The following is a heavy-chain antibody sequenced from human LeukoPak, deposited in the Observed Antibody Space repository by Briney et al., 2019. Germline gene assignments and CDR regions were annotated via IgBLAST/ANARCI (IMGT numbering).Heavy chain of an antibody. V-gene: IGHV4-4*09. J-gene: IGHJ6*03. CDR1: GGSFSGYY. D-gene: IGHD3-10*01. CDR3: ARVWGGEYYHYMDV. Sequence: SETLSLTCAVYGGSFSGYYWSWIRQPPGKGPEWIGRIYTSGSTNYNPSLKSRVTISVDTSKNQFSLKLSSVTAADTAVYYCARVWGGEYYHYMDVWGKGTTVTISS. CDR2: IYTSGST.